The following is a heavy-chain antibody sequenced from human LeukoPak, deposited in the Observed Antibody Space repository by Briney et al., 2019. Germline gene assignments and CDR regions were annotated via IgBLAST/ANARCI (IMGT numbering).Heavy chain of an antibody. CDR3: ARETDSTLFDY. CDR2: ISSSGSTI. CDR1: GFTFNIFE. D-gene: IGHD2-2*01. Sequence: SGGSLRLSCAASGFTFNIFEMNWVRQAPGKGLEWVSYISSSGSTIYYADSVKGRFTVSRDNAKNSLYLQMNSLRAEDTAVYYCARETDSTLFDYWGQGALVTVSS. V-gene: IGHV3-48*03. J-gene: IGHJ4*02.